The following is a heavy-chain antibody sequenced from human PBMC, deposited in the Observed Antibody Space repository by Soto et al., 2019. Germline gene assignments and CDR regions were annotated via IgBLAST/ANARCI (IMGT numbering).Heavy chain of an antibody. D-gene: IGHD3-3*01. V-gene: IGHV3-23*01. J-gene: IGHJ4*02. CDR2: ISGSGDST. CDR1: GFTFRSYA. Sequence: GGSLRLSCAASGFTFRSYAMSWVRQAPGKGLEWVSAISGSGDSTYYADSVKGRFTISRDNSKNTLYLQMNNLRVEDTAVYYCANTRSAAWYDLFYWGQGTLVTVSS. CDR3: ANTRSAAWYDLFY.